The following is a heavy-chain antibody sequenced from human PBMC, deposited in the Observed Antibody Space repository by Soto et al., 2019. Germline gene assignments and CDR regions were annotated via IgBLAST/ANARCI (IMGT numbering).Heavy chain of an antibody. Sequence: PGGSLRLSCAASGFTFSSYSMNWVRQAPGKGLEWVSSINSSSSYIYYADSVKGRFTISRDNSKSTLYLQMNSLRAEDTAVYYCGKGRSYYYYYGVDVWGQGTTVTVSS. CDR3: GKGRSYYYYYGVDV. D-gene: IGHD1-26*01. V-gene: IGHV3-21*04. J-gene: IGHJ6*02. CDR1: GFTFSSYS. CDR2: INSSSSYI.